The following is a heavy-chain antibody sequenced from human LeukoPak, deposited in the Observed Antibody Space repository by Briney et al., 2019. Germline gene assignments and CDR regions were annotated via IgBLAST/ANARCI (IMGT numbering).Heavy chain of an antibody. CDR3: ARGDYYDILTGLDA. J-gene: IGHJ5*02. CDR2: IIPILGTA. V-gene: IGHV1-69*13. Sequence: SVKVSCKASGGTFSSYAISWVRQAPGQGLEWMGGIIPILGTANYAQKFQGRVTITADESTSTAYMELSSLRSEDTAVYYCARGDYYDILTGLDAWGQGTLVTVSS. D-gene: IGHD3-9*01. CDR1: GGTFSSYA.